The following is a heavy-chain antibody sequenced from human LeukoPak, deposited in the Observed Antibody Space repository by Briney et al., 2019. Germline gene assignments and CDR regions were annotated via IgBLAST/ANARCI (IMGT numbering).Heavy chain of an antibody. CDR3: AKKLWSYGPHDAFDI. CDR1: GFTFSSYE. V-gene: IGHV3-23*01. Sequence: GGSLRLSCAASGFTFSSYEMNWVRQAPGKGLEWVSAISGSGGSTYYADSVKGRFTISRDNSKNTLYLQMNSLRAEDTAVYYCAKKLWSYGPHDAFDIWGQGTMVTVSS. CDR2: ISGSGGST. J-gene: IGHJ3*02. D-gene: IGHD5-18*01.